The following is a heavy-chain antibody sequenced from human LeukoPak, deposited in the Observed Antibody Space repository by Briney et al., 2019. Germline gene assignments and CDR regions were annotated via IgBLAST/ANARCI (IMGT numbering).Heavy chain of an antibody. V-gene: IGHV1-18*01. CDR2: ISAYNGDT. CDR3: ARDDYGDYGHYYYGMDV. D-gene: IGHD4-17*01. J-gene: IGHJ6*02. CDR1: GYIFAHNG. Sequence: ASVKVSCKTSGYIFAHNGISWVRQAPGQGPEWMGWISAYNGDTNYAQNFQGRVTMTRDTSTSTVYMELRSLRSDDTAVYYCARDDYGDYGHYYYGMDVWGQGTTVTVSS.